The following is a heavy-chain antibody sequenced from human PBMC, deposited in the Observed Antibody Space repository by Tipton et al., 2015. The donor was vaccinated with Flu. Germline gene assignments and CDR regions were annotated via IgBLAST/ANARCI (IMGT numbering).Heavy chain of an antibody. D-gene: IGHD1-1*01. V-gene: IGHV3-23*05. CDR3: AREIRHSDWTLDYYGMDV. Sequence: SLRLSCAASGFTFSNYAMTWVRQAPGKGLEWVSTLYKRGSTYYADSVKGRFIISRDTSNNTVYLQMNGLRAEDTAVYFCAREIRHSDWTLDYYGMDVWGQGTTVTASS. J-gene: IGHJ6*02. CDR1: GFTFSNYA. CDR2: LYKRGST.